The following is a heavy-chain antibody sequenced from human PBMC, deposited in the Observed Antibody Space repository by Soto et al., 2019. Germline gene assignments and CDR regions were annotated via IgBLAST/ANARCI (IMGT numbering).Heavy chain of an antibody. CDR2: IKSDEITT. V-gene: IGHV3-74*01. D-gene: IGHD3-10*01. Sequence: EVQLVESGGGLVQPGGSLRLSCAASGFIFSDYWIHWVRQAPGKGLVWVSRIKSDEITTNYADSVWGRITISRDNAKNTVSLQMNSLRAEDTGEQYCSRGARNYYYFDYWGEGTLVTVSS. J-gene: IGHJ4*02. CDR3: SRGARNYYYFDY. CDR1: GFIFSDYW.